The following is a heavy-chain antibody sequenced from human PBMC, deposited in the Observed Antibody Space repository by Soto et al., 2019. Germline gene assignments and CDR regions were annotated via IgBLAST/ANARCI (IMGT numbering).Heavy chain of an antibody. CDR1: GFTFSSYG. Sequence: QVQLVESGGGVVQPGRSLRLSCAASGFTFSSYGMHWVRQAPGKGLEWVAVISYDGSNKYYADSVKGRFTISRDNSKNTLYLQMNSLRAEDTAVYYCAKGFFYYYDSSGEYWGQGTLVTVSS. CDR2: ISYDGSNK. J-gene: IGHJ4*02. CDR3: AKGFFYYYDSSGEY. D-gene: IGHD3-22*01. V-gene: IGHV3-30*18.